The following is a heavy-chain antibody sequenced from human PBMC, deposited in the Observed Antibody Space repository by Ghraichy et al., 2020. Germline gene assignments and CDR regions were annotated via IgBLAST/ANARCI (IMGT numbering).Heavy chain of an antibody. J-gene: IGHJ4*02. V-gene: IGHV3-74*01. Sequence: AGSLRLSCAASGFTFSSYWMHWVRQAPGKGLVWVSRINSDGSSTSYADSVKGRFTISRDNAKNTLYLQMNSLRAEDTAVYYCAKEKTPSTVTPFDYWGQGTLVTVSS. D-gene: IGHD4-11*01. CDR1: GFTFSSYW. CDR2: INSDGSST. CDR3: AKEKTPSTVTPFDY.